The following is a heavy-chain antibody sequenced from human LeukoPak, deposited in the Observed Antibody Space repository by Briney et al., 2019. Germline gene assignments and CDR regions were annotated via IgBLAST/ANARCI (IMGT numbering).Heavy chain of an antibody. CDR1: GDSISNNY. J-gene: IGHJ4*02. D-gene: IGHD6-13*01. Sequence: SETLSLTCTVSGDSISNNYWSWIRQPAGKGLEWISRIHFNGNTDYNPSLKSRVTTSIDTPRNQFSLKLSSVTAADTAVFYCARDRGGSSWYNYYDAWGQGILVTVSS. V-gene: IGHV4-4*07. CDR3: ARDRGGSSWYNYYDA. CDR2: IHFNGNT.